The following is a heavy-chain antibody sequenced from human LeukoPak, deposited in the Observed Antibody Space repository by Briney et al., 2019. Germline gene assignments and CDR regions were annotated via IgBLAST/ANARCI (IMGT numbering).Heavy chain of an antibody. Sequence: SVKVSCKASGYTFTSYDISWVRQAPGQGLEWMGGIIPIFGTANYAQKFQGRVTITADESTSTAYMELSSLRSEDTAVYYCARKTPLAGLNWFDPWGQGTLVTVSS. CDR3: ARKTPLAGLNWFDP. CDR1: GYTFTSYD. J-gene: IGHJ5*02. D-gene: IGHD6-25*01. V-gene: IGHV1-69*13. CDR2: IIPIFGTA.